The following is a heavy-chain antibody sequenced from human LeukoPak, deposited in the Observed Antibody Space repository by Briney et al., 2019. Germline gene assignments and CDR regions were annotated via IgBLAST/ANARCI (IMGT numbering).Heavy chain of an antibody. D-gene: IGHD3-10*01. CDR3: AGVSYYVDDAFDI. Sequence: GGSLRLSCAASGFTFSSYEMNWVRQAPGKGLEWVANIKQDGSEKYYVDSVKGRVTISRDNVKNSLYLQMNSLGAEDTAVYYCAGVSYYVDDAFDIWGQGTMVTVSS. V-gene: IGHV3-7*01. CDR1: GFTFSSYE. J-gene: IGHJ3*02. CDR2: IKQDGSEK.